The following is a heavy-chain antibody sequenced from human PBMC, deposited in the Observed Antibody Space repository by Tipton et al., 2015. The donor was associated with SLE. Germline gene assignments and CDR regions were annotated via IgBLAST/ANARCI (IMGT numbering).Heavy chain of an antibody. CDR2: INHSGIT. CDR1: GGSFSGYY. CDR3: ARYFYDSSGVCLFDF. D-gene: IGHD3-22*01. V-gene: IGHV4-34*09. Sequence: LRLSCAVYGGSFSGYYWSWIRQPPGKGLEWIGEINHSGITNYNPSLKGRLSLSLDTSQNQLSLKLSSVTSADTAVYYCARYFYDSSGVCLFDFWGQGTLVTVSS. J-gene: IGHJ4*02.